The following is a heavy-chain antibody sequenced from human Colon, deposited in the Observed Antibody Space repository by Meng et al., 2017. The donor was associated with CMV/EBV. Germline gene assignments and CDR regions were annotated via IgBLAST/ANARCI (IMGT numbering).Heavy chain of an antibody. V-gene: IGHV4-59*01. CDR1: GGTISTFY. Sequence: GPLRLSCTVSGGTISTFYWSWIRQPPGKGLEWIGYFFFSGTTNYNPSLKSRVTISVDTSKNQFTLKLSAVTAADTAVYYCVRGLHYSAYYFDYWGQGTLVTVSS. CDR3: VRGLHYSAYYFDY. D-gene: IGHD4-11*01. J-gene: IGHJ4*02. CDR2: FFFSGTT.